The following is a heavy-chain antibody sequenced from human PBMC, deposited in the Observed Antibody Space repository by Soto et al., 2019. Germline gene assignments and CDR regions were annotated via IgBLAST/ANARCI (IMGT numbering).Heavy chain of an antibody. Sequence: SETLSLTCAVSGGSISSGGYSWSWIRQPPGKGLEWIGYIYHSGSTYYNPSLKSRVTISVDRSKNQFSLKLSSVTAADTAVYYCARGALDGDYGIGAFDIWGQGTMVTVS. CDR3: ARGALDGDYGIGAFDI. CDR1: GGSISSGGYS. D-gene: IGHD4-17*01. J-gene: IGHJ3*02. CDR2: IYHSGST. V-gene: IGHV4-30-2*01.